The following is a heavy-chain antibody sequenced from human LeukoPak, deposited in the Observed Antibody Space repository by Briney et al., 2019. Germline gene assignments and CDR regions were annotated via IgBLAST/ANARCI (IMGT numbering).Heavy chain of an antibody. CDR2: LYYSGST. J-gene: IGHJ6*03. V-gene: IGHV4-39*07. D-gene: IGHD6-13*01. CDR1: GGSISSRTYY. CDR3: ARVRYSSSWVYYYYYMDV. Sequence: SETLSLTCTVSGGSISSRTYYWGWIRQPPGKGLEWIGTLYYSGSTYYNPSLKSRVNISVDTSKNQFSLKLSSVTAADTAVYYCARVRYSSSWVYYYYYMDVWGKGTTVTVS.